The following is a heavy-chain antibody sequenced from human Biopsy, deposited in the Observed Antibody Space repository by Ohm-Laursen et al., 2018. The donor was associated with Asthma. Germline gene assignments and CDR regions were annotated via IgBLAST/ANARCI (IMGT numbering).Heavy chain of an antibody. CDR2: ISVYNGNT. J-gene: IGHJ6*02. Sequence: PVKVSCKTSGYTFNSAGITWVRQAPGQGLEWMGWISVYNGNTKVAQKLQDRVTMITDTSTSTAYMELRCLRSDDTAVYFCARAVDYSHYYGIDVWGQGTTVTVS. V-gene: IGHV1-18*01. CDR1: GYTFNSAG. D-gene: IGHD3-10*01. CDR3: ARAVDYSHYYGIDV.